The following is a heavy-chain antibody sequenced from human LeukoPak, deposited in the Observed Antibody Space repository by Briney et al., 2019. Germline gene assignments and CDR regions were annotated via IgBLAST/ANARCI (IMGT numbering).Heavy chain of an antibody. CDR3: ARLNRDGYNLYFDY. CDR1: GGSISSYY. CDR2: IYYSGST. V-gene: IGHV4-59*01. J-gene: IGHJ4*02. Sequence: SETLSLTCTVSGGSISSYYWSWIRQPPGKGLEWIGYIYYSGSTNYNPSLKSRVTISVDTSKNQFSLKLSSVTAADTAVYYCARLNRDGYNLYFDYWGQGTLVTVSS. D-gene: IGHD5-24*01.